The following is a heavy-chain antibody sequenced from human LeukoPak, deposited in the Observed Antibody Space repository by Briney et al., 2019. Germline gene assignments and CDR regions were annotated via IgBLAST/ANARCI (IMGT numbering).Heavy chain of an antibody. V-gene: IGHV3-7*01. CDR2: IKQDGSDK. J-gene: IGHJ4*02. Sequence: GGSLGLSCAASGFTFSSYSMGWVRQAPGKGLEWVANIKQDGSDKYYVDSVKGRFTISRDNAKNSLYLQMNSLRAEDTAVYYCAKLYSSGWSPYDYWGQGTLVTVSS. CDR3: AKLYSSGWSPYDY. D-gene: IGHD6-19*01. CDR1: GFTFSSYS.